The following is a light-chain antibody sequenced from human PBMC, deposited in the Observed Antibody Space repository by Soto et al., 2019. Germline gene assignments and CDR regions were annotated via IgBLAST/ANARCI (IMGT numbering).Light chain of an antibody. J-gene: IGLJ1*01. CDR2: QVT. V-gene: IGLV2-14*01. Sequence: SALTQPASVSGSPGQSITIYCTGTSSDLAIYNYVSWYQQQPGKAPKLMIYQVTNRPSGVSNRVSGSRSGNTASLTISGLQAEDEADYYCSSYTDSSNYVFGTGTKVNVL. CDR1: SSDLAIYNY. CDR3: SSYTDSSNYV.